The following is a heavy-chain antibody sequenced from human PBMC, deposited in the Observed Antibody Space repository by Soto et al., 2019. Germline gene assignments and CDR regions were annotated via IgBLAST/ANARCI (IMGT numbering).Heavy chain of an antibody. CDR2: INHSGST. CDR1: GGSFSGYY. D-gene: IGHD6-6*01. Sequence: QVQLQQWGAGLLKPSETLSLTCAVYGGSFSGYYWSWIRQPPGRGLEWIGEINHSGSTNYNPSLESRVTMSVDTSKHQCSLKLSSVTAADTAVYYCAREEGAAPSYYYYGMDVWGQGTTVTVSS. V-gene: IGHV4-34*01. CDR3: AREEGAAPSYYYYGMDV. J-gene: IGHJ6*02.